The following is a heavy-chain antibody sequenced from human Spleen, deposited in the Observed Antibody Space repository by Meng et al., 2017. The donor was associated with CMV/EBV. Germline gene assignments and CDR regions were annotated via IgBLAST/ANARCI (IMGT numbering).Heavy chain of an antibody. V-gene: IGHV3-23*01. CDR1: GVTFSNYG. CDR3: ARDIRLSYSSTSLGLDV. CDR2: ISGSGDIT. D-gene: IGHD2-2*01. Sequence: GGSLRLSCAASGVTFSNYGMSWVRQAPGKGLEWVSGISGSGDITYYPDSVKGRFTISRDNSKNTLYLQMNSLRAEDTAVYYCARDIRLSYSSTSLGLDVWGQGTTVTVSS. J-gene: IGHJ6*02.